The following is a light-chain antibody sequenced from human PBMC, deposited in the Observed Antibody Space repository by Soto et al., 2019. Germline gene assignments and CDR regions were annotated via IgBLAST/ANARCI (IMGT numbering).Light chain of an antibody. CDR1: QSVSRW. V-gene: IGKV1-5*03. Sequence: DIQMTQSPSTLPASVGDSVTISCRASQSVSRWLAWYQQKPGKAPKLLIYKGSYLESGVPSRFSGSGSVTEFTLTINSLQPDDFATYYCQQYKPDFTFGPGTKV. CDR3: QQYKPDFT. J-gene: IGKJ3*01. CDR2: KGS.